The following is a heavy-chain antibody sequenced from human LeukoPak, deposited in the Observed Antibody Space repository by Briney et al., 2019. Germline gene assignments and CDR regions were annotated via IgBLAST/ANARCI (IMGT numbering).Heavy chain of an antibody. CDR1: GYTFTSYA. CDR3: AREPLAYCGGDCYLGAFDI. Sequence: ASVKVSCKASGYTFTSYAMNWVRQAPGQGLEWMGWINTNTGNPTYAQGFTGRFVFSLDTSVSTAYLQISSLKAEDTAVYYCAREPLAYCGGDCYLGAFDIWGQGTMVTVSS. V-gene: IGHV7-4-1*02. CDR2: INTNTGNP. D-gene: IGHD2-21*02. J-gene: IGHJ3*02.